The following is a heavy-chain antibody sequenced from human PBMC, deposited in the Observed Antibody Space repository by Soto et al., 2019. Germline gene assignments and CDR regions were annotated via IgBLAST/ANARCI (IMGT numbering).Heavy chain of an antibody. V-gene: IGHV1-18*01. CDR1: GYTFTSYG. CDR3: ASRITIFGDAFDI. CDR2: ISAYNGNT. D-gene: IGHD3-3*01. J-gene: IGHJ3*02. Sequence: QVQLVQSGAEVKKPGASVKVSCKASGYTFTSYGISWVRQAPGQGLEWMGWISAYNGNTNYAQKLKGRVXXTXDXXTSTAYMELRSLRSDDTAVYYCASRITIFGDAFDIWGQGTMVTVSS.